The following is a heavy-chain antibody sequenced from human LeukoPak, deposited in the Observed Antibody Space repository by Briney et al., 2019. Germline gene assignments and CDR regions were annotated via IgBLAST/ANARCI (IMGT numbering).Heavy chain of an antibody. V-gene: IGHV3-74*01. D-gene: IGHD3-22*01. CDR2: INSDGSST. CDR3: AKRGGYYDSSGSIDY. J-gene: IGHJ4*02. CDR1: GFTFSSYW. Sequence: PGGSLRLSCAASGFTFSSYWMHWVRQAPGKGLVWVSRINSDGSSTSYADSVKGRFTISRDNAKNTLYLQMTSLRAEDTAVYYCAKRGGYYDSSGSIDYWGQGTLVTVSS.